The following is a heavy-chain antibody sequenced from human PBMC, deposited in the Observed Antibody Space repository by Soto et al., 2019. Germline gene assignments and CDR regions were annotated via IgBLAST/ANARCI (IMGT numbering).Heavy chain of an antibody. Sequence: ETLSLTCAVSGGSISSTNWWTWVRQPPGKGLEWIGEIYHTGSTNYNPSLKGRVTILVDKSKNQFSLKLTSVTAANTAVYYCARLVGTTYLDYWGQGTLVTVSS. V-gene: IGHV4-4*02. CDR2: IYHTGST. D-gene: IGHD1-1*01. J-gene: IGHJ4*02. CDR3: ARLVGTTYLDY. CDR1: GGSISSTNW.